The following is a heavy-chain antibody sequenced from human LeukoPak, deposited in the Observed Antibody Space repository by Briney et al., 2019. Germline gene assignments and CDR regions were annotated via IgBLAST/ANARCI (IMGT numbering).Heavy chain of an antibody. D-gene: IGHD3-3*01. J-gene: IGHJ4*02. CDR2: IYYSGST. V-gene: IGHV4-39*01. CDR1: GGSISSSSYY. CDR3: FTIFGVVTEYYFDY. Sequence: SETLSLTCTVSGGSISSSSYYWGWIRQPPGKGLEWIGSIYYSGSTYYNPSLKSRVTISVDTSKNQFSLKLSSVTAADTAVYYCFTIFGVVTEYYFDYWGQGTLVTVSS.